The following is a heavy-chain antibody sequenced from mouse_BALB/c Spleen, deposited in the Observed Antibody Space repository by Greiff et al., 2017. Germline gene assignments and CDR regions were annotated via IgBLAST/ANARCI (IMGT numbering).Heavy chain of an antibody. CDR3: ARQFTTDLYYAMDY. J-gene: IGHJ4*01. D-gene: IGHD1-1*01. V-gene: IGHV1S137*01. Sequence: QVQLQQSGAELVRPGVSVKISCKGSGYTFTDYAMHWVKQSHAKSLEWIGVISTYYGDASYNQKFKGKATMTVDKSSSTAYMELARLTSEDSAIYYCARQFTTDLYYAMDYWGQGTSVTVSS. CDR1: GYTFTDYA. CDR2: ISTYYGDA.